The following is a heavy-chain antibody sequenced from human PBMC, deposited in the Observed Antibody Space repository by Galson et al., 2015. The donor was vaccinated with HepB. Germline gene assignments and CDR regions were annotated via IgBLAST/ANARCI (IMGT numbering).Heavy chain of an antibody. V-gene: IGHV6-1*01. CDR2: TYYRSKWYN. CDR3: ARYCSSTSCYNGGYYYYGMDV. J-gene: IGHJ6*02. Sequence: CAISGDSVSSNSAAWNWIRQSPSRGLEWLGRTYYRSKWYNDYAVSVKSRITINPDTSKNQFSLQLNSVTPEDTAVYYCARYCSSTSCYNGGYYYYGMDVWGQGTTVTVSS. CDR1: GDSVSSNSAA. D-gene: IGHD2-2*02.